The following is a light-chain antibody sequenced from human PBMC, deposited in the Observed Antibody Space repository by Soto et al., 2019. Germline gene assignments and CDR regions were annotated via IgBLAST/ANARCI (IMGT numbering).Light chain of an antibody. J-gene: IGKJ4*01. V-gene: IGKV1-27*01. CDR1: QGISTY. CDR2: AAS. CDR3: QTYNSAPLT. Sequence: DIQMTQSPSSLSASVGGRVTITCRASQGISTYLAWYQQKPGKVPKLLIYAASTLQSGVPSRFSGSGSGTEFTLTIRSLQPEDVTTYYCQTYNSAPLTFGGGTKVEIK.